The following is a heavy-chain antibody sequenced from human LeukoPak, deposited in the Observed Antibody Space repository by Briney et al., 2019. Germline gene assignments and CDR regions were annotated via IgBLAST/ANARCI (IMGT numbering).Heavy chain of an antibody. J-gene: IGHJ6*02. Sequence: GGSLRLSCAASGFTFSSCGMHWVRQAPGKGLEWVAVISYDGSNKYYADSVKGRFTISRDNSKNTLYLQMNSLRAEDTAVYYCAKSYCSGGSCYSGDYYGMDVWGQGTTVTVSS. V-gene: IGHV3-30*18. CDR2: ISYDGSNK. D-gene: IGHD2-15*01. CDR3: AKSYCSGGSCYSGDYYGMDV. CDR1: GFTFSSCG.